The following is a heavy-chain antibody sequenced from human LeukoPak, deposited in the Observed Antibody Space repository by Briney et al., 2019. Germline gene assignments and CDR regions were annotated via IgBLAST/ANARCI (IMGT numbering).Heavy chain of an antibody. CDR2: ISSSSSYI. Sequence: GGSMRLSCAASGLTFSSDSMNWVSQAPGKVLEWVSSISSSSSYIYYADSVKDRFTISSDNAKNSLYLKMNGLRAEDTAVYYCARMYYDILTGYWIFDYWGQGTLVTVS. J-gene: IGHJ4*02. D-gene: IGHD3-9*01. V-gene: IGHV3-21*01. CDR1: GLTFSSDS. CDR3: ARMYYDILTGYWIFDY.